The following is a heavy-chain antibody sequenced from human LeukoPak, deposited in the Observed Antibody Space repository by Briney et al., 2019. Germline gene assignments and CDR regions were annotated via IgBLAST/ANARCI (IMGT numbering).Heavy chain of an antibody. CDR1: GGSISSYY. Sequence: SETLSLTCTVSGGSISSYYWSWIRQPPGKGLEWIGYIYYSGSTNYNPSLKSRVTISVDTSKNQFSLKLSSVTAADTAVYCCARSVLLWFGVFDPWGQGTLVTVSP. V-gene: IGHV4-59*01. J-gene: IGHJ5*02. CDR2: IYYSGST. CDR3: ARSVLLWFGVFDP. D-gene: IGHD3-10*01.